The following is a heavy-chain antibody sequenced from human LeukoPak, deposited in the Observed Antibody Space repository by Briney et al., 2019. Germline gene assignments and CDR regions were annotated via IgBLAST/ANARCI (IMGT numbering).Heavy chain of an antibody. V-gene: IGHV3-21*01. CDR2: ISSSSSYI. D-gene: IGHD3-10*01. J-gene: IGHJ5*02. Sequence: GGSLRLSCAASGFTFSSYSMNWVRQAPGKGLEWVSSISSSSSYIYYADSVKGRFTISRDNAKNSLYLQMNSLRAEDTAVYYCAREATRTWFGEFHISNWFDPWGQGTLVTVSS. CDR1: GFTFSSYS. CDR3: AREATRTWFGEFHISNWFDP.